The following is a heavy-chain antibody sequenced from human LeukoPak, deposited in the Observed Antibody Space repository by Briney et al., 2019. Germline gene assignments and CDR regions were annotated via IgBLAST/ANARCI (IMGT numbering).Heavy chain of an antibody. CDR3: ARANLYCSGGSCTHYYYYYMDV. CDR2: ISSSSSYI. Sequence: GGSLRLSCAASGFTFSSYSMNWVRQAPGKGLEWVSSISSSSSYIYYADSVKGRFTISRDNAKNSLYLQMNSLRAEDTAVYYCARANLYCSGGSCTHYYYYYMDVWGKGTTVTVSS. V-gene: IGHV3-21*04. D-gene: IGHD2-15*01. CDR1: GFTFSSYS. J-gene: IGHJ6*03.